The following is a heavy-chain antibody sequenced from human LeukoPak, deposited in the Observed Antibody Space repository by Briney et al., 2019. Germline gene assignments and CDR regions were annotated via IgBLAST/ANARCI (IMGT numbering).Heavy chain of an antibody. CDR2: IYTSGST. CDR3: ARVGLEGTWDDAFDI. Sequence: PSETLSLTCTVSGGSISSYYWSWIRQPAGKGLEWIGRIYTSGSTNYNPSLKRRVTMSVDASKNQFSLKLRSVTAADTAVYYCARVGLEGTWDDAFDIWGQGTMVTVSS. J-gene: IGHJ3*02. D-gene: IGHD1-26*01. V-gene: IGHV4-4*07. CDR1: GGSISSYY.